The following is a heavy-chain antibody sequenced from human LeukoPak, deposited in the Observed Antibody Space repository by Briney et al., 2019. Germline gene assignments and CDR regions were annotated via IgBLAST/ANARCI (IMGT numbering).Heavy chain of an antibody. J-gene: IGHJ4*02. Sequence: ASVKVSCKASGYTFTSYGISWVRQAPGQGLEWMGIINPSGGSTNYAQKFQGRVTMTRDTSTSTVYMELSSLRSEDTAVYYCARASGTAGINYWGQGTLVTVSS. CDR2: INPSGGST. D-gene: IGHD6-13*01. V-gene: IGHV1-46*01. CDR1: GYTFTSYG. CDR3: ARASGTAGINY.